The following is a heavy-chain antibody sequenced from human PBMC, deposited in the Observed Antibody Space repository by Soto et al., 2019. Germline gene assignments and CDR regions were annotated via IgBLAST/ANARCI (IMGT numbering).Heavy chain of an antibody. Sequence: SETLSLTCTVSGGSVSSGSYYWSWIRQPPGKGLEWIGYIYYSGSTNYNPSLKSRVTISVDTSKNQLSLKLSSVTAADTAVYQCVRGSYDILTGYYYHFDYWGQGTLVPSPQ. CDR3: VRGSYDILTGYYYHFDY. CDR1: GGSVSSGSYY. J-gene: IGHJ4*02. D-gene: IGHD3-9*01. V-gene: IGHV4-61*01. CDR2: IYYSGST.